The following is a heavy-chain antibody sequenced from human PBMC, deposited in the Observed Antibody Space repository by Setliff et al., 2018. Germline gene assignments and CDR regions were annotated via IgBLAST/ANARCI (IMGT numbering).Heavy chain of an antibody. CDR3: ARVALVVVIRNAFDI. Sequence: SETLSLTCIVSGGSISSGGYYWSWIRQHPGKGLEWIGYIYYSGSTYYNPSLKSRVTISVDTSKNQFSLKLSSVTAADTAVYYCARVALVVVIRNAFDIWGQGTMVTVSS. J-gene: IGHJ3*02. V-gene: IGHV4-31*03. CDR2: IYYSGST. CDR1: GGSISSGGYY. D-gene: IGHD2-21*01.